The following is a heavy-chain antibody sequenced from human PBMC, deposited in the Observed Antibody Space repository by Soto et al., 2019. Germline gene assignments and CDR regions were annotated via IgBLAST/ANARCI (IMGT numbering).Heavy chain of an antibody. Sequence: ASVKVSCKASGYTFTSYAMHWVRQAPGQRLEWMGWISAYNGNTNYAQKLQGRVTMTTDTSTSTAYMELRSLRSDDTAVYYCARDWPKLRYFDWPETTDAFDIWGQGTMVTVS. D-gene: IGHD3-9*01. CDR3: ARDWPKLRYFDWPETTDAFDI. J-gene: IGHJ3*02. V-gene: IGHV1-18*01. CDR1: GYTFTSYA. CDR2: ISAYNGNT.